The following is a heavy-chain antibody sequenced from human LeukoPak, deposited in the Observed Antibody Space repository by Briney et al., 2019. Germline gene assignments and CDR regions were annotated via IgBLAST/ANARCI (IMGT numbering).Heavy chain of an antibody. CDR3: ARAMVLSTFDY. Sequence: PSETLSLTCTVSGGSISSGGYYWSWIRQHPGKGLEWIGYTYYSGSTYYNPSLKSRVTISVDTSKNQFSLKLSSVTAADTAVYYCARAMVLSTFDYWGQGTLVTVSS. J-gene: IGHJ4*02. V-gene: IGHV4-31*03. CDR2: TYYSGST. CDR1: GGSISSGGYY. D-gene: IGHD5-18*01.